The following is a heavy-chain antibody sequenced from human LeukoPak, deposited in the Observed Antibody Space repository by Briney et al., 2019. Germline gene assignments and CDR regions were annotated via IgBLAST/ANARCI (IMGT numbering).Heavy chain of an antibody. CDR3: ARLYILTGYYSWDY. CDR2: IYHSGST. J-gene: IGHJ4*02. D-gene: IGHD3-9*01. CDR1: GYSISSGYY. Sequence: SETLSLTCTVSGYSISSGYYWGWIRQPPGKGLEWIGSIYHSGSTYYNPSLKSRVTISVDTSKNQFSLKLSSVTAADTAVYYCARLYILTGYYSWDYWGQGALVTVSS. V-gene: IGHV4-38-2*02.